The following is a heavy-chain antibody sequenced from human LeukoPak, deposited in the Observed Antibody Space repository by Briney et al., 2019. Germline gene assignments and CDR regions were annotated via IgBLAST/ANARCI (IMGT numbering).Heavy chain of an antibody. CDR2: IHYSGST. CDR1: GGSISSAGYY. Sequence: PSQTLFLTCTVSGGSISSAGYYWSWIRQHPGKGLEWIGYIHYSGSTYYNPSLKSRVTMSVDTSKNQFSLKLSSVTAADTAVYYCARTVVAVAASTALDYWGQGVLVTVSS. D-gene: IGHD2-15*01. CDR3: ARTVVAVAASTALDY. J-gene: IGHJ4*02. V-gene: IGHV4-31*03.